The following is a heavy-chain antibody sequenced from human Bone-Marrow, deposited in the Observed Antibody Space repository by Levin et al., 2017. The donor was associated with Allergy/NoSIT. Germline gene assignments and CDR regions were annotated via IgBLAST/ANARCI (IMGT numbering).Heavy chain of an antibody. Sequence: QTLSLTCTFSGFSLSTSGMCVSWIRPPPGKALEWLARIDWDDDKYYSTSLKTRLTISKDTSKNQVVLTMTNMDPVDTATYYCARIAAAGYYFDYWGQGTLVTVSS. CDR1: GFSLSTSGMC. CDR2: IDWDDDK. V-gene: IGHV2-70*11. J-gene: IGHJ4*02. D-gene: IGHD6-13*01. CDR3: ARIAAAGYYFDY.